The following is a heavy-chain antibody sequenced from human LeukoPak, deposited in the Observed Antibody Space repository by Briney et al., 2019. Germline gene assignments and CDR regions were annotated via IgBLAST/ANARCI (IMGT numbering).Heavy chain of an antibody. J-gene: IGHJ4*02. CDR1: GFTFSDYY. V-gene: IGHV3-11*01. CDR3: ARDRYYDSSGFLGY. CDR2: ISSSGSNI. D-gene: IGHD3-22*01. Sequence: GGSLRLSCAASGFTFSDYYMSWIRQAPGKGLEWVSYISSSGSNIYYADSVKGRFTISRDNAKDSLYLQMNSLRAEDTAVYYCARDRYYDSSGFLGYWGQGTLVTVSS.